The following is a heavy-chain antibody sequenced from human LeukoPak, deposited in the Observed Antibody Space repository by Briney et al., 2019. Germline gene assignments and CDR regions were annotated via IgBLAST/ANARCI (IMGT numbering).Heavy chain of an antibody. V-gene: IGHV4-59*01. Sequence: SETLSLTCTDSGGSTSSYYWSWIRQPPGKGLEWIGYIYYSGSTNYNLSLKSRVTISVDTSKYQFSLKLSSVTAADTAVYYCARTGYSSGWGYYMDVWGKGTTVTISS. J-gene: IGHJ6*03. CDR1: GGSTSSYY. CDR2: IYYSGST. CDR3: ARTGYSSGWGYYMDV. D-gene: IGHD3-22*01.